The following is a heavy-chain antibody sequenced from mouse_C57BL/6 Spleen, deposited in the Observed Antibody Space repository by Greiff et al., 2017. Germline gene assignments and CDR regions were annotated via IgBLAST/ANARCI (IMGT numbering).Heavy chain of an antibody. CDR2: IHPSDSDP. CDR3: AIDGNYAWFAY. Sequence: QVQLQQSGAELVKPGASVKVSCKASGYTFTSYWMHWVKQRPGQGLEWIGRIHPSDSDPNYNQKFKGKATLTVDKSSSTAYMQLSSLTSEDSAVYYCAIDGNYAWFAYWGQGTLVTVSA. D-gene: IGHD2-1*01. J-gene: IGHJ3*01. CDR1: GYTFTSYW. V-gene: IGHV1-74*01.